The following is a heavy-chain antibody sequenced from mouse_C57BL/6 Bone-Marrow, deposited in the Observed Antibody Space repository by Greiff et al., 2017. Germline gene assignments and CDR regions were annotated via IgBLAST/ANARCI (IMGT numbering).Heavy chain of an antibody. Sequence: QVQLQQSGAELVKPGASVKLSCKASGYTFTSYWMQWVKQRPGQGLEWIGEIDPSDIYTNYNQKFKGKATLTVDTSSSTAYMQLSSLTSEDSAVYYCARPFITTVVATPYWYFDVWGTGTTVTVSS. J-gene: IGHJ1*03. CDR1: GYTFTSYW. V-gene: IGHV1-50*01. CDR3: ARPFITTVVATPYWYFDV. CDR2: IDPSDIYT. D-gene: IGHD1-1*01.